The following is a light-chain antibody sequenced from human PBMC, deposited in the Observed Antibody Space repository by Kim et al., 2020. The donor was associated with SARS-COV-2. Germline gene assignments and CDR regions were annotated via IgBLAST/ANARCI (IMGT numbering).Light chain of an antibody. CDR1: QSISSY. CDR3: KQSYSNPLT. V-gene: IGKV1-39*01. Sequence: DIQMTQSPSSLSASVGDRVTITCRASQSISSYLNWYQQKPGKAPKLLIYAASSLQSGVPSRFSGSGSGTDFTLTISSLQPEDFATYYCKQSYSNPLTFGGGTKVDIK. J-gene: IGKJ4*01. CDR2: AAS.